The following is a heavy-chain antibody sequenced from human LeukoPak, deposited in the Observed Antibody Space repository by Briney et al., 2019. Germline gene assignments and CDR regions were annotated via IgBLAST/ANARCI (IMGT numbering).Heavy chain of an antibody. V-gene: IGHV4-34*01. D-gene: IGHD3-10*01. Sequence: SETLSLTCAVYGGSFSGYYWSWIRQPPGKGLEWIGEINHSGSTNYNPSLKSRVTISVDTSKNQLSLHLNSVTPEDTAVYYCARGGLVRGLINSLIAFDIWDQGTMVTVSS. CDR1: GGSFSGYY. CDR2: INHSGST. CDR3: ARGGLVRGLINSLIAFDI. J-gene: IGHJ3*02.